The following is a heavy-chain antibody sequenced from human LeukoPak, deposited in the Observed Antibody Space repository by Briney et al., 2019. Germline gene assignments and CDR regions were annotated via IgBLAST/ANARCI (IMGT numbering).Heavy chain of an antibody. CDR3: ARDDSGYENGFDY. CDR1: GGTFSSYA. Sequence: GASVKVSCKASGGTFSSYAISWVRQAPGQGLEWMGGIIPIFGTANYAQKFQGRATITADKSTSTAYMELSSLRSEDTAVYYCARDDSGYENGFDYWGQGTLVTVSS. V-gene: IGHV1-69*06. D-gene: IGHD5-12*01. J-gene: IGHJ4*02. CDR2: IIPIFGTA.